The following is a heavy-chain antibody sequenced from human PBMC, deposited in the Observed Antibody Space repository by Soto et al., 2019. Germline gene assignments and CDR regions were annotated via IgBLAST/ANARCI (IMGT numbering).Heavy chain of an antibody. V-gene: IGHV3-30-3*01. CDR3: ARPLWRDDYNWGYFDL. CDR2: ISYDGSNK. CDR1: GFTFSSYA. Sequence: ESVGGVVQPGRSLRLSCAASGFTFSSYAMHWVRQAPGKGLEWVAVISYDGSNKYYTDSVKGRFTISRDNSKNTLYLQMNSLSAEDTAVYYCARPLWRDDYNWGYFDLWGRGTLVTVSS. J-gene: IGHJ2*01. D-gene: IGHD4-4*01.